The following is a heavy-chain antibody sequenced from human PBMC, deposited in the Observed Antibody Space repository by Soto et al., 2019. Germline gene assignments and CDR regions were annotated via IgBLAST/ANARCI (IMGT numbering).Heavy chain of an antibody. J-gene: IGHJ6*02. CDR3: ARDSYYTAGNYVTYYTYAMDF. D-gene: IGHD3-3*01. V-gene: IGHV5-10-1*01. CDR2: VDPTDSYS. CDR1: EDSCTNYW. Sequence: PGEFIKICWSGSEDSCTNYWLTWMSKKHGKGLEWLGRVDPTDSYSNYSPAFQGPVTISADKSISTAYRQLSSLKGSDTATYYCARDSYYTAGNYVTYYTYAMDFWGQRTTVT.